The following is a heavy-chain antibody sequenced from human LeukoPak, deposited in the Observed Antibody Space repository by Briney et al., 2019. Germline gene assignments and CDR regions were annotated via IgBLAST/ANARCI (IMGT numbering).Heavy chain of an antibody. J-gene: IGHJ4*02. CDR2: ISYDGRNK. V-gene: IGHV3-30*03. D-gene: IGHD6-13*01. Sequence: PGRSLRLYCAASGFTFNSYGMHWVRQAPGKGLEWVAVISYDGRNKYYADSVKGRFTISRDNSKNSLYLQMNSLRAEDTAVYYCARRPYSSSWYYFDCWGQGTLVTVSS. CDR1: GFTFNSYG. CDR3: ARRPYSSSWYYFDC.